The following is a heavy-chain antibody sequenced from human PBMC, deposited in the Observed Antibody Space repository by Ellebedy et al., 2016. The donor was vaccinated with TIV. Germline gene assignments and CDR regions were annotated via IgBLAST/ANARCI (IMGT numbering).Heavy chain of an antibody. Sequence: GESLKISCTGSGYSFPTYSIGWVRQMPGTGLERMGIIYPGDSDTRYSTSFQGQVTLSADNSISTAYLQWRSLQASDTAMYYCARHGGSTDAHIAVAEVIDYWGQGTMVTVSS. CDR1: GYSFPTYS. CDR3: ARHGGSTDAHIAVAEVIDY. V-gene: IGHV5-51*01. D-gene: IGHD6-19*01. CDR2: IYPGDSDT. J-gene: IGHJ4*02.